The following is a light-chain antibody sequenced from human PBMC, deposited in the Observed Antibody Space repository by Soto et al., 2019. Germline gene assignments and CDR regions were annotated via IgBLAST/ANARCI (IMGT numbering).Light chain of an antibody. CDR2: DVS. Sequence: QSVLTQPASVSGSPGQSITISCTGTSSDVGGYNYVSWYQQHTGKAPKLMIYDVSNRPSGVSNRFSGSKSGNTASLTISGLQAEDEADYYCSSYTTSGSLVFGGGTKVTVL. CDR1: SSDVGGYNY. V-gene: IGLV2-14*01. CDR3: SSYTTSGSLV. J-gene: IGLJ2*01.